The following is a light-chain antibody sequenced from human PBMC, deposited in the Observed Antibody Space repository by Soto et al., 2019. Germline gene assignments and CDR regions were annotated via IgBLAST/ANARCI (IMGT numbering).Light chain of an antibody. J-gene: IGKJ1*01. CDR3: QQYNSYSPT. CDR1: QSVSTW. V-gene: IGKV1-5*01. Sequence: DIQMTQSPSSLSASVGDTVTITCWASQSVSTWLAWYQQKPGKAPKLLIYDASKLESGVPSRFSGSGSGTELTLTISGLQDEDSATYYCQQYNSYSPTFGQGTTVEV. CDR2: DAS.